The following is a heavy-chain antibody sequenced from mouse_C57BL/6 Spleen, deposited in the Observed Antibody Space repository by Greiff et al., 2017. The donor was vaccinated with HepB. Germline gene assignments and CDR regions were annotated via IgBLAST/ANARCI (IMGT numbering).Heavy chain of an antibody. CDR3: AREEGYGSSPYWYFDV. Sequence: VQLQQPGAELVKPGASVKMSCKASGYTFTSYWITWVKQRPGQGLEWIGDIYPGSGSTNYNEKFKSKATLTVDTSSSTAYMQLSSLTSEDSAVYYCAREEGYGSSPYWYFDVWGTGTTVTVSS. CDR1: GYTFTSYW. J-gene: IGHJ1*03. V-gene: IGHV1-55*01. CDR2: IYPGSGST. D-gene: IGHD1-1*01.